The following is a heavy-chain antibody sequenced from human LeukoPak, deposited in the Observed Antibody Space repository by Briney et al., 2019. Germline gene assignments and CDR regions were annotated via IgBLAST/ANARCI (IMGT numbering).Heavy chain of an antibody. J-gene: IGHJ6*04. D-gene: IGHD6-13*01. V-gene: IGHV1-18*04. CDR3: ARAPGYSSSWYVVDV. CDR2: ISAYNGNT. CDR1: GYTFTSYG. Sequence: ASVKVSCKASGYTFTSYGISWVRQAPGQGLEWMGWISAYNGNTNYGQKLQGRVTMTTDTSTSTAYMELRSLRSDDTAVYYCARAPGYSSSWYVVDVWGKGTTVTVSS.